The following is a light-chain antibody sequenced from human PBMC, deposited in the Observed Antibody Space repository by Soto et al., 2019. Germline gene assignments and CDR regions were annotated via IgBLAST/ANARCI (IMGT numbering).Light chain of an antibody. J-gene: IGKJ1*01. CDR2: GVY. CDR3: QHYGYSQWT. CDR1: QTGNNNY. V-gene: IGKV3-20*01. Sequence: IVLTQSPGTLSLSPGERATLSCRASQTGNNNYLAWYQHKSGQAPRLLIYGVYTRASGILDRFSGSGSGTEFTLTITRLEPEDSAVYFCQHYGYSQWTFGQGTKVEIK.